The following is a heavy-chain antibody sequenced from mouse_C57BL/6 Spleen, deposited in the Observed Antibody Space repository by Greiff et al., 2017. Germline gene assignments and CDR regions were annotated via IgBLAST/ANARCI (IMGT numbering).Heavy chain of an antibody. Sequence: VQLQQPGAELVRPGSSVKLSCKASGYTFTSYWMDWVKQRPGQGLEWIGNIYPSDSETHYNQKFKDKATLTVDKSSSTAYMQLSSLTSEDSAVYYCARSNYYGSSYVGYAMDYWGQGTSVTVSS. V-gene: IGHV1-61*01. CDR2: IYPSDSET. CDR3: ARSNYYGSSYVGYAMDY. D-gene: IGHD1-1*01. J-gene: IGHJ4*01. CDR1: GYTFTSYW.